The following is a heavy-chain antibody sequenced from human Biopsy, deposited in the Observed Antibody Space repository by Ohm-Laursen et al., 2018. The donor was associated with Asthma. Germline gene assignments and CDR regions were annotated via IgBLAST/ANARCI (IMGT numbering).Heavy chain of an antibody. D-gene: IGHD4-17*01. V-gene: IGHV3-33*06. CDR1: GFTFSSYG. J-gene: IGHJ1*01. CDR2: IWDDGSNK. Sequence: SLRLSCAASGFTFSSYGMHWVRQAPGKGLEWVAVIWDDGSNKYYADSVKGRFTISRDNSKNTLYLQMNSLRAEDTAVYYCAKGHGDYVFPYFQHWGQGTLVTVSS. CDR3: AKGHGDYVFPYFQH.